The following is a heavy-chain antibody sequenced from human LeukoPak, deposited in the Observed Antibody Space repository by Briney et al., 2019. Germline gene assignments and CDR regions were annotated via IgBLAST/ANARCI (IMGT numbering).Heavy chain of an antibody. CDR2: IYSGGST. V-gene: IGHV3-53*01. Sequence: TGGSLRLSCAASGLTVSRNYMSWVRQAPGKGLESVSVIYSGGSTYYADSVRGRFTISRDNAKNTLYLQMNSLRVEDTAVYYCANYGSGSLSLSYWGQGTLVTVSS. CDR3: ANYGSGSLSLSY. J-gene: IGHJ4*02. D-gene: IGHD3-10*01. CDR1: GLTVSRNY.